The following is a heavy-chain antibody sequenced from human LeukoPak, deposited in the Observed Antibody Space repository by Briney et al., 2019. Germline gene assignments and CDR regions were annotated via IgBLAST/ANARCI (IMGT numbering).Heavy chain of an antibody. D-gene: IGHD4-17*01. V-gene: IGHV4-59*08. CDR1: GGSISHYY. CDR2: VYYGGST. J-gene: IGHJ4*02. Sequence: SETLSLTCIVSGGSISHYYWSWIRQPPGKGLEWIGYVYYGGSTNYNPSLKSRVTISVDTSKNQFSLRLSSVTAADTAVYYCARRADYGDPFDYWGQGTLVTVSS. CDR3: ARRADYGDPFDY.